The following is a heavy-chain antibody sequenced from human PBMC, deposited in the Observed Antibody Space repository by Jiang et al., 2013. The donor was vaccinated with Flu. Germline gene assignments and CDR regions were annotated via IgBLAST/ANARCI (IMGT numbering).Heavy chain of an antibody. Sequence: QLVESGGGVVQPGGSLRLSCAASGFTFNYYAMYWVRQAPGKGLEWLASVQYHVTNKYYGESVKGRFTISRDNSKNTVYLQMNSLRDEDTAIYYCATLRGSSYDTYLMDSWGQGTLVTVSS. CDR2: VQYHVTNK. CDR1: GFTFNYYA. V-gene: IGHV3-30*02. J-gene: IGHJ5*01. D-gene: IGHD2-2*01. CDR3: ATLRGSSYDTYLMDS.